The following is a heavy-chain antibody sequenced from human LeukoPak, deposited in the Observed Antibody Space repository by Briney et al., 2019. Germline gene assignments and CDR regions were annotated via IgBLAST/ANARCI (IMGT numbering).Heavy chain of an antibody. CDR2: ISAYNGNT. Sequence: GASVKVSCKASGYTFTSYGISWVRQAPGQGLEWMGWISAYNGNTNYAQKLQGRVTMTTDTSTGTAYMELRSLRSDDTAVYYCARVMGFGEYYYMDVWGKGTTVTISS. V-gene: IGHV1-18*01. J-gene: IGHJ6*03. CDR3: ARVMGFGEYYYMDV. CDR1: GYTFTSYG. D-gene: IGHD3-10*01.